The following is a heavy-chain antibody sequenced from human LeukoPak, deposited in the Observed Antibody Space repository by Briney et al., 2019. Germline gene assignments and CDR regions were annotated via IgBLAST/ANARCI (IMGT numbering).Heavy chain of an antibody. V-gene: IGHV4-30-4*08. CDR2: IYYSGST. Sequence: SQTLSLTCTVSGGSISSGDYYWSWIRQPPGKGLEWIGYIYYSGSTYYNPSLKSRVTISVDTSKNQFSLKLSSVTAADTAVYYCARVGNWNDRGMGFDPWAREPWSPSPQ. D-gene: IGHD1-20*01. J-gene: IGHJ5*02. CDR3: ARVGNWNDRGMGFDP. CDR1: GGSISSGDYY.